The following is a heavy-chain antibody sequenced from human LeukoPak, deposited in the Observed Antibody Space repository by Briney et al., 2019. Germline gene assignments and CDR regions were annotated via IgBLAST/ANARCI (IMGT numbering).Heavy chain of an antibody. V-gene: IGHV3-7*01. CDR1: GYTLGIYW. J-gene: IGHJ4*02. Sequence: PGGSLRLSCAASGYTLGIYWMNWVRQAPGKGLEWVASIKQDGSETYYMESLQGRFTISRDNDMNFLYLQLSSVRAEDTAVYYCTRENSGSLSLEYWGQGTLVTVSS. D-gene: IGHD1-26*01. CDR2: IKQDGSET. CDR3: TRENSGSLSLEY.